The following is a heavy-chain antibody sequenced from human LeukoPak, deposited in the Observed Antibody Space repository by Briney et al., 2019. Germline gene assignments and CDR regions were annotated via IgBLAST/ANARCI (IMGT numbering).Heavy chain of an antibody. D-gene: IGHD3-10*01. J-gene: IGHJ4*02. CDR1: GFTFSSYG. CDR3: AKDSEISRYDSGRYSLDY. V-gene: IGHV3-33*06. CDR2: IWYDGSNK. Sequence: GRSLRLSCAASGFTFSSYGMHWVRQAPGKGLEWVAVIWYDGSNKYYADSVKGRFTISRDNSKNTLYLQMNSLRAEDTAVYYCAKDSEISRYDSGRYSLDYWGQGTLVTVSS.